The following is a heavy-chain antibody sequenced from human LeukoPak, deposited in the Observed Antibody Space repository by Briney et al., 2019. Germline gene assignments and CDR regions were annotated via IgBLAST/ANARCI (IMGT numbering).Heavy chain of an antibody. CDR2: IYYSGST. Sequence: PSETLSLTCTVSGGSISSSSYYWGWIRQPPGKGLEWIGSIYYSGSTYYNPSLKSRVTISVDTSKNQFSLKLSSVTAADTAVYYCARHGIAGWFDPWGQGTLVTVSS. CDR3: ARHGIAGWFDP. CDR1: GGSISSSSYY. V-gene: IGHV4-39*01. D-gene: IGHD1-1*01. J-gene: IGHJ5*02.